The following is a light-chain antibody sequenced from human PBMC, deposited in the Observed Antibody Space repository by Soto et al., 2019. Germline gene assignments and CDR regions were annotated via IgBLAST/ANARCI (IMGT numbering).Light chain of an antibody. Sequence: DIQLTQSPSSLSACVGDRVTSTCRASQTITTYLSWFQQKPGKAPKLLVYGASSLQSGVPSRFSGSGSGTEFTPTISSLQSEDFATYYCQQSYTTPITFGQGTRLEIK. CDR2: GAS. CDR1: QTITTY. V-gene: IGKV1-39*01. J-gene: IGKJ5*01. CDR3: QQSYTTPIT.